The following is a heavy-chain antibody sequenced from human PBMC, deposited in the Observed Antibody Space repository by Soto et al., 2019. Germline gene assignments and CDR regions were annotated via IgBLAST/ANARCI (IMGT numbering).Heavy chain of an antibody. V-gene: IGHV3-30*18. J-gene: IGHJ6*02. D-gene: IGHD2-2*01. CDR3: AKGAFPGYCSSTSCLKGYYYYYGMDV. CDR1: GFTFSSYG. Sequence: QVQLVESGGGVVQPGRSLRLSCAASGFTFSSYGMHWVRQAPGKGLEWVAVISYDGSNKYYADSVKGRFTISRDNSKNTLYLQMNSLRAEDTAVYYCAKGAFPGYCSSTSCLKGYYYYYGMDVWGQGTMVTVSS. CDR2: ISYDGSNK.